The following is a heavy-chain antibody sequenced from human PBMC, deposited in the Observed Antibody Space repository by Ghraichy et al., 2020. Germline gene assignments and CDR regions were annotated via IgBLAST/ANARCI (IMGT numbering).Heavy chain of an antibody. V-gene: IGHV1-8*01. CDR1: GYTFTSYD. CDR2: MNPNSGNT. J-gene: IGHJ5*02. CDR3: ATSLGDYCGGDCNWFDP. Sequence: ASVKVSCKASGYTFTSYDINWVRQATGQGLEWMGWMNPNSGNTGYAQKFQGRVTMTRNTSISTAYMELSSLRSEDTAVYYCATSLGDYCGGDCNWFDPWGQGTLVTVSS. D-gene: IGHD2-21*01.